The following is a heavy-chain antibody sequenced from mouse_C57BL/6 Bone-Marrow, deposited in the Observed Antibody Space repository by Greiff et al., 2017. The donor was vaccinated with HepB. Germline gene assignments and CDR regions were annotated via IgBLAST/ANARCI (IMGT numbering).Heavy chain of an antibody. V-gene: IGHV1-55*01. CDR1: GYTFTSYW. CDR3: ARRRDGNLYAMDY. CDR2: IYPGSGST. Sequence: QVHVKQPGAELVKPGASVKMSCKASGYTFTSYWITWVKQRPGQGLEWIGDIYPGSGSTNYNEKFKSKATLTVDTSSSTAYMQLSSLTSEDSAVYYCARRRDGNLYAMDYWGQGTSVTVSS. D-gene: IGHD2-1*01. J-gene: IGHJ4*01.